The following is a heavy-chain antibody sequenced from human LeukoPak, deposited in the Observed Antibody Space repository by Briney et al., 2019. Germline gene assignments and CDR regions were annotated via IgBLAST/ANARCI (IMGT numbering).Heavy chain of an antibody. CDR2: IIPIFGTA. V-gene: IGHV1-69*13. CDR1: GGTFSSYA. CDR3: ARESRDSVDDAFDI. D-gene: IGHD5/OR15-5a*01. J-gene: IGHJ3*02. Sequence: GASVKVSCKASGGTFSSYAISWVRQAPGQGLEWMGGIIPIFGTANYAQKFQGRVTITADESTSTAYMELSSLRSEDTAVYYCARESRDSVDDAFDIWGQGTMVTVSS.